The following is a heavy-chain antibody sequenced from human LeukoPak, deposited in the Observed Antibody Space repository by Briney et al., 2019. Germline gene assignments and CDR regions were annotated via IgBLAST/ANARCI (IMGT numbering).Heavy chain of an antibody. CDR2: IYNNGDNT. D-gene: IGHD3-3*01. J-gene: IGHJ4*02. V-gene: IGHV3-23*01. Sequence: PGGSLRLSCAASGFTFMNYAMNWVRQAPGKGLEWVADIYNNGDNTYYTDSVKGRFTISRDNSKNTLYLQMNSLRAEDTALYYCAKSGARWSHFDYWGRGTLVTVSS. CDR3: AKSGARWSHFDY. CDR1: GFTFMNYA.